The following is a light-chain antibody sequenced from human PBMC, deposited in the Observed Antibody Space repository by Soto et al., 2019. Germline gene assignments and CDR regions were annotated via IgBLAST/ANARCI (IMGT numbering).Light chain of an antibody. Sequence: EIVMTQSPATRSVSPGERATLSCRASQSVTTNLAWYQQKPGQAPRLLIYGASTRATGIPARFSGSGSGTEFTLTISSLQSEDFALYYCQQYNNWPPWTVGQGTKVEIK. J-gene: IGKJ1*01. CDR3: QQYNNWPPWT. V-gene: IGKV3-15*01. CDR2: GAS. CDR1: QSVTTN.